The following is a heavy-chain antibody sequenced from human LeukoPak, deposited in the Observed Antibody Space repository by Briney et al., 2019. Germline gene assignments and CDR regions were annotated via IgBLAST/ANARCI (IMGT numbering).Heavy chain of an antibody. CDR1: GFTFSSYW. CDR2: IKQDGSEK. J-gene: IGHJ4*02. D-gene: IGHD3-3*01. V-gene: IGHV3-7*01. Sequence: GGSLRLSCAASGFTFSSYWMSWVRQAPGKVLEWVANIKQDGSEKYYVDSVKGRFTISRDNAKNSLYLQMNNLRAEDTAVYYCARDGYDFWSGYYVDYWGQGTLVTVSS. CDR3: ARDGYDFWSGYYVDY.